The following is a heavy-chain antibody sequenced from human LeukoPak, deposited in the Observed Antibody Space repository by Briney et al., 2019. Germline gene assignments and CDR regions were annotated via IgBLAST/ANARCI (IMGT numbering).Heavy chain of an antibody. Sequence: GGSLRLSCVASGFVFSNFGMNWVRQAPGKGLEWVSSISSSSSDTHYADSVKGRFMISRDNAKNSLYLQMNSLRAEDTAVYYCARDINYYDSSGRDYWGQGTLVTVSS. V-gene: IGHV3-21*06. CDR3: ARDINYYDSSGRDY. D-gene: IGHD3-22*01. CDR1: GFVFSNFG. CDR2: ISSSSSDT. J-gene: IGHJ4*02.